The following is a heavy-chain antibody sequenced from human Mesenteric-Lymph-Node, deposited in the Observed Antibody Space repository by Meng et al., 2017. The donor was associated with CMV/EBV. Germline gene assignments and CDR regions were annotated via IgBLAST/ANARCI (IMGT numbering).Heavy chain of an antibody. V-gene: IGHV4-59*01. D-gene: IGHD3-3*01. J-gene: IGHJ6*02. CDR1: GGSTSSYY. CDR2: IYYSGST. CDR3: ARSPPNDFWSGYYYLLERGMDV. Sequence: SETLSLTCTVFGGSTSSYYWSWIRQPPGKGLEWIGYIYYSGSTNYNPSLKSRVTISVDTSKKQFSLKLSSVTAADTAVFYCARSPPNDFWSGYYYLLERGMDVWGQGTTVTVSS.